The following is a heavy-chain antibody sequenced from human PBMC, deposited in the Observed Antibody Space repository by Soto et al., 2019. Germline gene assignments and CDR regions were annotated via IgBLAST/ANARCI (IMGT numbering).Heavy chain of an antibody. V-gene: IGHV3-30*18. Sequence: QVQLVESGGGVVQPGRSLRLSCAASGFTFSSYGMHWVRQAPGKGLEWVAVISYDGSNKYYADSVKGRFTISRDNSKNTLYLQMNSLRAEDTAVYYCAKDRPSGSRPYYYSMDVWGQGTTVTVSS. CDR3: AKDRPSGSRPYYYSMDV. D-gene: IGHD1-26*01. CDR1: GFTFSSYG. J-gene: IGHJ6*02. CDR2: ISYDGSNK.